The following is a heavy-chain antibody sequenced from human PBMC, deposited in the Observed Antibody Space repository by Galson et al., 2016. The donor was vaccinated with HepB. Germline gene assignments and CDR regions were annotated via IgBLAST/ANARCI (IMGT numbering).Heavy chain of an antibody. D-gene: IGHD2-21*01. CDR2: IKQEGGEK. V-gene: IGHV3-7*01. CDR1: GFTFSSYW. CDR3: ARLVPSTVIGSYHFYYYSMEL. Sequence: SLRLSCAGSGFTFSSYWASWVRQAPGKGLEWLANIKQEGGEKYYVDSVKGRFTISRDNAKNSVFLQINSLRVDDTAVYFCARLVPSTVIGSYHFYYYSMELWGQGTTGTVSS. J-gene: IGHJ6*02.